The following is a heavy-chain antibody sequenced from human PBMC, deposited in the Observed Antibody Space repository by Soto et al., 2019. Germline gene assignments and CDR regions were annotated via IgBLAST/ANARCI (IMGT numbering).Heavy chain of an antibody. D-gene: IGHD2-21*01. J-gene: IGHJ4*02. Sequence: EVQLVESGGGLVQPGRSLRLSCAAPGFIFENSGMHWVRQAPRKGLEWVSGISWNSGNIGYANSVKGRFSISRDNAKKSLYLQMNSLKPDDTAFYFCVKAGVRDLIVEVPVYFDIWGLGTLVTVSS. V-gene: IGHV3-9*01. CDR2: ISWNSGNI. CDR1: GFIFENSG. CDR3: VKAGVRDLIVEVPVYFDI.